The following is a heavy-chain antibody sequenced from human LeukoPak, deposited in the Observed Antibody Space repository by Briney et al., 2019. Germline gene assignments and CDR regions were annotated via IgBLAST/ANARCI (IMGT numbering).Heavy chain of an antibody. Sequence: ASVKVSCKTSGYTFTGYYMHWVRQAPGQGLEWMGWINPNSGGTNYAQKFEGRATMTRDTSISTAYMELSRLRSDDTALYYCARGTAVADLLADYWDQGTLVTVSS. V-gene: IGHV1-2*02. J-gene: IGHJ4*02. CDR1: GYTFTGYY. CDR3: ARGTAVADLLADY. CDR2: INPNSGGT. D-gene: IGHD6-19*01.